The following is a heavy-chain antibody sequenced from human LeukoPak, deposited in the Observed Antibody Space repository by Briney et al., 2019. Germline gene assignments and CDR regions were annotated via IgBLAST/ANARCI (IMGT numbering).Heavy chain of an antibody. CDR3: ARGENAVGVLFES. D-gene: IGHD1-26*01. CDR1: GFTFSSYW. J-gene: IGHJ5*01. Sequence: GGSLRLSCAASGFTFSSYWMHWVRQAPGKGLVWVSQINTDGTSTGCADSVKGRFTISRDNSKNTVDLQMNSLRAEDTAVYYCARGENAVGVLFESWXXXTLVTVSS. V-gene: IGHV3-74*01. CDR2: INTDGTST.